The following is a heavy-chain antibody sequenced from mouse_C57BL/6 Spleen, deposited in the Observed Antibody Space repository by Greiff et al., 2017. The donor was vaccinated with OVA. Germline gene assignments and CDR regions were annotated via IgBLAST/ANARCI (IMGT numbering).Heavy chain of an antibody. Sequence: VQLQQSGAELVKPGASVKISCKASGYAFSSYWMNWVKQRPGKGLEWIGQIYPGDGDTNYNGKFKGKATLTADKSSSTAYMQLSSLTSEDSAVYFCARRGAAQATFYAMDYWGQGTSVTVSS. D-gene: IGHD3-2*02. CDR1: GYAFSSYW. J-gene: IGHJ4*01. CDR3: ARRGAAQATFYAMDY. CDR2: IYPGDGDT. V-gene: IGHV1-80*01.